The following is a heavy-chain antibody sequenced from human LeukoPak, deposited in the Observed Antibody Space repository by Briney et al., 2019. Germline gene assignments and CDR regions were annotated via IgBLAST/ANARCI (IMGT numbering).Heavy chain of an antibody. CDR2: INHSGST. CDR1: GGSFSGYY. D-gene: IGHD6-13*01. Sequence: SETLSLTSAVYGGSFSGYYWSWIRQPPGKGLEWIGEINHSGSTNYNPSLKSRVTISVDTSKNQFSLKLSPVTAADTAVYYCARETSSSWYLAFDYWGQGTLVTVSS. J-gene: IGHJ4*02. V-gene: IGHV4-34*01. CDR3: ARETSSSWYLAFDY.